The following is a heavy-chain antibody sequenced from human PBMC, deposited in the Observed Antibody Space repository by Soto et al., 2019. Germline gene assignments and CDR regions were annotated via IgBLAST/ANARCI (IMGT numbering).Heavy chain of an antibody. V-gene: IGHV3-7*01. CDR3: ASSVYGDYGEDAFDI. CDR1: GFTFSSYW. CDR2: IKQDGSEK. Sequence: EVQLVESGGGLVQPGGSLRLSCAASGFTFSSYWMSWVRQAPGKGLEWVANIKQDGSEKYYVDSVKGRFTISRDNAKNSLYLQMNSLRAEDTAVYYCASSVYGDYGEDAFDIWGQGTMVTVSS. J-gene: IGHJ3*02. D-gene: IGHD4-17*01.